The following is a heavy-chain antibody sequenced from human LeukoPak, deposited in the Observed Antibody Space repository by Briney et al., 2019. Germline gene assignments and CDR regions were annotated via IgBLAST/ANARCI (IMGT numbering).Heavy chain of an antibody. CDR1: GGPFSSYA. V-gene: IGHV1-69*06. J-gene: IGHJ5*02. D-gene: IGHD6-19*01. CDR2: IIPIFDTA. CDR3: ARDRVAVAGTGKYNWFDP. Sequence: ASVKVSCKASGGPFSSYAISWVRQAPGQGLEWMGGIIPIFDTANYAQKFQGRVTITADKSTSTAYMELSSLRSEDTAVYYCARDRVAVAGTGKYNWFDPWGQGTLVTVSS.